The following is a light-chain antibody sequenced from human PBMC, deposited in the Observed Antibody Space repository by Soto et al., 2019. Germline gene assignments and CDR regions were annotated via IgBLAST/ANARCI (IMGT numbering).Light chain of an antibody. Sequence: DIPLTQSPSFLSASVGDRVTISCRASQGISAYLAWYQQKPGKAPKLLIYGASTLQSGVPSRFSGSASGTEFTLTISSLQPEDFATYFCQQFNAYPLTFGGGTKLEIK. CDR1: QGISAY. J-gene: IGKJ4*01. CDR3: QQFNAYPLT. V-gene: IGKV1-9*01. CDR2: GAS.